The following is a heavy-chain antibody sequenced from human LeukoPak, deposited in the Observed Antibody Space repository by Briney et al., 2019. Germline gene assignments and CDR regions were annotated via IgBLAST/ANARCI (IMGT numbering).Heavy chain of an antibody. J-gene: IGHJ4*02. V-gene: IGHV1-69*05. D-gene: IGHD6-19*01. CDR2: IIPIFGTA. Sequence: PAASVKVSCKASGGTFSSYAISWVRQAPGQGLEWMGGIIPIFGTANYAQKLQGRVTMTTDTSTSTAYMELRSLRSDDTAVYYCASDARYSSGLPDYWGQGTLVTVSS. CDR1: GGTFSSYA. CDR3: ASDARYSSGLPDY.